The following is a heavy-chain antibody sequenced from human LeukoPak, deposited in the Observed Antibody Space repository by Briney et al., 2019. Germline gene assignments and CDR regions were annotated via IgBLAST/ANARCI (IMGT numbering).Heavy chain of an antibody. J-gene: IGHJ4*02. CDR1: GASITGGSYY. CDR2: IYTSGIT. D-gene: IGHD4-17*01. CDR3: ARGLWDNGDRFEY. V-gene: IGHV4-61*02. Sequence: SETLSLTCTVSGASITGGSYYWTWIRQPAGKGLECIGRIYTSGITTYNPSLKSRVTISLDMSKNQISLNLNSVTAADTAVYYCARGLWDNGDRFEYWGPGTLVTVSS.